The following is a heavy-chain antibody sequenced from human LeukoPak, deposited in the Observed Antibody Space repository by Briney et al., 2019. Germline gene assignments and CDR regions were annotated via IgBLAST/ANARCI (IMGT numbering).Heavy chain of an antibody. D-gene: IGHD2-2*01. J-gene: IGHJ5*02. CDR1: GFSFSSYS. V-gene: IGHV3-48*02. Sequence: GGSLRLSFAASGFSFSSYSMNWVRQAPGKGLEWVSYISSSSSTIYYADSVKGRFTISRDNAKKSLYLQMNSLRDEDTAVYYCAGEYSSSWFGGWFDPWGQGTLVTVSS. CDR3: AGEYSSSWFGGWFDP. CDR2: ISSSSSTI.